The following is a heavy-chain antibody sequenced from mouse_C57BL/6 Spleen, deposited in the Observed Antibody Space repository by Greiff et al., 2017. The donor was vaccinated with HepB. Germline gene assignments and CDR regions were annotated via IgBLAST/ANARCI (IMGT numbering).Heavy chain of an antibody. CDR3: ARSDGHGGFAY. CDR1: GYTFTSYW. V-gene: IGHV1-69*01. Sequence: QVQLQQSGAELVMPGASVKLSCKASGYTFTSYWMHWVKQRPGQGLEWIGEIDPSDSYTNYNQKFKGKSTLTVDKSSSTAYMQLSSLTSEDSAVYYCARSDGHGGFAYWGQGTLVTVSA. D-gene: IGHD2-3*01. J-gene: IGHJ3*01. CDR2: IDPSDSYT.